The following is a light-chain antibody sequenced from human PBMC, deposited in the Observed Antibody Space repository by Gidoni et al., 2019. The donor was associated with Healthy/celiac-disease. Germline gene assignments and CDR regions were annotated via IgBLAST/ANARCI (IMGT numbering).Light chain of an antibody. J-gene: IGKJ4*01. CDR2: WAS. CDR1: QSLLSTSNNKNF. CDR3: QQYYNAPIT. V-gene: IGKV4-1*01. Sequence: VMTQSPDSLPVSLGERASITCRSSQSLLSTSNNKNFLAWYRQKAGQPPKLLIYWASTRESGVPDRFSGSGSGTHFTLTISSLQAEDVAVYYCQQYYNAPITFGGGTKVEIK.